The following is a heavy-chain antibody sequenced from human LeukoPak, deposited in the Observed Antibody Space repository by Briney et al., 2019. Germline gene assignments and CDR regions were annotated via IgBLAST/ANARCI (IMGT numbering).Heavy chain of an antibody. Sequence: PGGSLRLSCAASGFTVSSNYVSWVRQAPGKGLEWVSVIYSGGSTYYADSVKGRFTISRDSSKNTLNLQMNSLGAEDTAVYYCACGSTHLYYYYMDAWGKGTTVTVSS. D-gene: IGHD2-2*01. J-gene: IGHJ6*03. V-gene: IGHV3-53*01. CDR2: IYSGGST. CDR1: GFTVSSNY. CDR3: ACGSTHLYYYYMDA.